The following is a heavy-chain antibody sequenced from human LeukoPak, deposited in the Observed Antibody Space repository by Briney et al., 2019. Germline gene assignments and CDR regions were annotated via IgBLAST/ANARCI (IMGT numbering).Heavy chain of an antibody. CDR3: ASFGSSSWYASDAFDI. V-gene: IGHV1-2*02. J-gene: IGHJ3*02. CDR1: GYTFTGYY. CDR2: INPNSGGT. D-gene: IGHD6-13*01. Sequence: ASVKVSCKASGYTFTGYYMHWVRQAPGQGLEWMGWINPNSGGTNYAQKFRGRVTMTRDTSISTAYMELSRLRSDDTAVYYCASFGSSSWYASDAFDIWGQGTMVTVSS.